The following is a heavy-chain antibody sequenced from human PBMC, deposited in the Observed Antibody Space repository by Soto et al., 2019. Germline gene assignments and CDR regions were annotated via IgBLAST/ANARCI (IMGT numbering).Heavy chain of an antibody. CDR2: IYATGTT. Sequence: SETLSLTCTVSGASISGFYWSWIRKSAGKGLEWIGRIYATGTTDYNPSLKSRVMMSVDKSISTAYLQWSSLKASDTAMYYCARSGNWFDPWGQGTLVTVSS. J-gene: IGHJ5*02. CDR1: GASISGFY. CDR3: ARSGNWFDP. V-gene: IGHV4-4*07.